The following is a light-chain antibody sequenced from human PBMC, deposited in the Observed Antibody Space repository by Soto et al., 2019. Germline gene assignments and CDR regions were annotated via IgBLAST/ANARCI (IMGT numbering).Light chain of an antibody. V-gene: IGKV3-15*01. CDR3: QQYDAPVT. J-gene: IGKJ2*01. CDR2: GAT. Sequence: EVVMTQSPATLSLSPGEGATLSCRSSQSVGSKLAWYQQKTGQAPRLLIYGATTRATGVPARFSGGGSGTEFTLSISSLQSEASAVYFCQQYDAPVTFGQGTKLDIK. CDR1: QSVGSK.